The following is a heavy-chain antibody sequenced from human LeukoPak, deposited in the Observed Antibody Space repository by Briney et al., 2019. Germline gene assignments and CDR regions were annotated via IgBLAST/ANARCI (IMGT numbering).Heavy chain of an antibody. CDR2: IYYSGST. CDR3: ARHSYYGSGNWLDP. V-gene: IGHV4-59*08. D-gene: IGHD3-10*01. CDR1: GGSISSYY. Sequence: PSETLSLTCTVSGGSISSYYWSWIRQPPGKGLEWIGYIYYSGSTNYNPSLKSRVTISVDTSKNQFSLKLSSVTAADTAVYYCARHSYYGSGNWLDPRGQGTLVTVSS. J-gene: IGHJ5*02.